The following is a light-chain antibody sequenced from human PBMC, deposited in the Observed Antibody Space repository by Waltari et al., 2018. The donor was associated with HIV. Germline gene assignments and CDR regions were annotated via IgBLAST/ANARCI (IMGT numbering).Light chain of an antibody. CDR3: SSYTANSRI. CDR2: DVS. V-gene: IGLV2-14*03. CDR1: STDVGGHNP. J-gene: IGLJ2*01. Sequence: QSALTQPASVSGSLGQSTTISCSGTSTDVGGHNPVSWYQQHPGKAPQLLISDVSNRPSGVSNRFSGSKSGNTASLTISGLQAEDEADYYCSSYTANSRIFGGGTRLTVL.